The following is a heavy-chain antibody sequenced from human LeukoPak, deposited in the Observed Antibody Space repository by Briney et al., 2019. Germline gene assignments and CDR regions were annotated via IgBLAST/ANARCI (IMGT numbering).Heavy chain of an antibody. Sequence: TGGSLRLSCVASGFTFSSHWMHWVRQDPRKGLVWVSRINGDGRNINYADSVRGRFTISRDNSKNTLHLQMNSLRAEDTAVYYCAKDSLVYCSSTSCPGDYWGQGTLVTVSS. J-gene: IGHJ4*02. CDR3: AKDSLVYCSSTSCPGDY. CDR2: INGDGRNI. D-gene: IGHD2-2*01. V-gene: IGHV3-74*01. CDR1: GFTFSSHW.